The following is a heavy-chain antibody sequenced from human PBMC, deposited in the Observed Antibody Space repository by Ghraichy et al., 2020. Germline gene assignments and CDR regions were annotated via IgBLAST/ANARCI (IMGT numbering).Heavy chain of an antibody. Sequence: GGSLRLSCAASGFTFSASWMTWVRQAPGKGLEWVGHIREDGISKKYVDSVRGRFTISRDNAKSSLYLHMDNLRAEDTAMYYCARDRGYYTFDFWGQGTLVTVSS. D-gene: IGHD3-22*01. J-gene: IGHJ4*02. V-gene: IGHV3-7*01. CDR3: ARDRGYYTFDF. CDR1: GFTFSASW. CDR2: IREDGISK.